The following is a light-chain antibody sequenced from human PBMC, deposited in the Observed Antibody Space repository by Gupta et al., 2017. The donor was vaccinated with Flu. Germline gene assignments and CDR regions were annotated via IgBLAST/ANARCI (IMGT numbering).Light chain of an antibody. CDR2: DDK. Sequence: QSSLTQPRSASGSPGQSFTTSCTGPSSDIGGYYYVSWYQQHPGKAPNLVMYDDKKRPSGVPARFSGSKSGNTASLTITGAQADDEADYYCQSPEGRYHSVVFGGGTKLTVL. V-gene: IGLV2-11*01. J-gene: IGLJ2*01. CDR3: QSPEGRYHSVV. CDR1: SSDIGGYYY.